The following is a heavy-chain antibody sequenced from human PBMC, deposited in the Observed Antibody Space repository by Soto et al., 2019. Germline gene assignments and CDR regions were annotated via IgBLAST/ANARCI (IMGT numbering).Heavy chain of an antibody. CDR1: GGSISSSSYY. J-gene: IGHJ6*02. CDR2: IYYSGST. Sequence: QLQLQESGPGLVKPSETLSLTCTVSGGSISSSSYYWGWIRQPPGKGLEWIGSIYYSGSTYYNPSLKSRVTISVDTSKNQFSLKLSSVTAADTAVYYCARHEALYGGNSGPMDVWGQGTTVTVSS. V-gene: IGHV4-39*01. CDR3: ARHEALYGGNSGPMDV. D-gene: IGHD4-17*01.